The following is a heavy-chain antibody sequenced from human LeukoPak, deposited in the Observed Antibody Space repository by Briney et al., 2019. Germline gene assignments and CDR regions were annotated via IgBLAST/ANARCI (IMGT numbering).Heavy chain of an antibody. CDR1: GFTFSSYE. J-gene: IGHJ6*04. CDR2: ISGSGSAI. Sequence: GGSLRLSCAASGFTFSSYEMNWVRQAPGKGLEWVSYISGSGSAIYYADSVKGRFTISRDNAKNSLYLQMNSLRAEDTAVYYCAELGITMIGGVWGKGTTVTISS. D-gene: IGHD3-10*02. CDR3: AELGITMIGGV. V-gene: IGHV3-48*03.